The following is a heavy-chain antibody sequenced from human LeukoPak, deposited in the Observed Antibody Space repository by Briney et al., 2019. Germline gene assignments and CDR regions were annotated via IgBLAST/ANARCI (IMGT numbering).Heavy chain of an antibody. D-gene: IGHD6-13*01. CDR2: IHYSGAT. CDR3: ARGVYIAAAQYGF. CDR1: GGSISTYY. J-gene: IGHJ4*02. V-gene: IGHV4-59*01. Sequence: SETLSLTCTVSGGSISTYYWNWIRQPPEKGLEWIGYIHYSGATNYNPSLKSRVTISVDTSKNQFSLKLSSVTAADTAVYYCARGVYIAAAQYGFWGQGTLVTVSS.